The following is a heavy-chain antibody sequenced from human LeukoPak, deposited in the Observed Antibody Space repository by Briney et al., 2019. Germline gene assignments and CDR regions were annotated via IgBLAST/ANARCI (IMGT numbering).Heavy chain of an antibody. J-gene: IGHJ4*02. D-gene: IGHD2-2*01. CDR3: ARDRSMGYCSSTSCYYYFDY. Sequence: ASVKVSCKASGGTFSSYAISWVRQAPGQGLEWMGRIIPILGIANYAQKFQGRVTITADKSTSTAYMELSSLRSEDTAVYCCARDRSMGYCSSTSCYYYFDYWGQGTLVTVSS. V-gene: IGHV1-69*04. CDR1: GGTFSSYA. CDR2: IIPILGIA.